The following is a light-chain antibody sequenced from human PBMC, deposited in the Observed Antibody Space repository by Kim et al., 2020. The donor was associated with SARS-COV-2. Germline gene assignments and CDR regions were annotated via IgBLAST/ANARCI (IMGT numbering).Light chain of an antibody. CDR2: STS. V-gene: IGKV3-20*01. CDR3: QQYGSTPLT. J-gene: IGKJ1*01. Sequence: SPGERAPLSCRASPSGSGSYVAWYRQKPGQAPRLLIYSTSTRATGIPDRFSGTGCGTDFTLTISRLGPEDFAVYYCQQYGSTPLTFGQGTKVDIK. CDR1: PSGSGSY.